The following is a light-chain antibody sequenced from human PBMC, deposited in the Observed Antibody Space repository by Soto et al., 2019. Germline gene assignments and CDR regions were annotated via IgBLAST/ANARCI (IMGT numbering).Light chain of an antibody. CDR1: RSDVGGYNY. J-gene: IGLJ1*01. Sequence: QSVLTQPASVSGSPGQSITISCTGTRSDVGGYNYVSWYQQHPGKAPKLMIYEVSNRPSGVSNRFSGSKSGNTASLTISGLQAEDDADYYCSSYTSSSTGVFGTGTKVTVL. CDR3: SSYTSSSTGV. CDR2: EVS. V-gene: IGLV2-14*01.